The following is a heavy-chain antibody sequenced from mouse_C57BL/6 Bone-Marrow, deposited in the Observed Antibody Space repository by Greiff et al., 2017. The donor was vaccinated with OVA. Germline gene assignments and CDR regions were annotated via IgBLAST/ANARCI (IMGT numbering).Heavy chain of an antibody. D-gene: IGHD2-4*01. J-gene: IGHJ3*01. CDR1: GYTFTDYE. CDR2: IDPATGGT. Sequence: QVQLQQSGAELVRPGASVTLSCKASGYTFTDYEMHWVKQTPVHGLEWIGAIDPATGGTAYNQKFKGKAILTADKSSSTAYMELRSLTSADSAVYYSTRYHYDCESAFAYWGQGTLVTVSA. V-gene: IGHV1-15*01. CDR3: TRYHYDCESAFAY.